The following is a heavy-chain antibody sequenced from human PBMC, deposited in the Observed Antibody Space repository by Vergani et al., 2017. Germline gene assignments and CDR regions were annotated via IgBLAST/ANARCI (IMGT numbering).Heavy chain of an antibody. CDR3: VRTVARWFGETKDGGWFDP. CDR1: GYSITSGYY. J-gene: IGHJ5*02. CDR2: IYHTGSA. D-gene: IGHD3-10*01. Sequence: QVQLLESGPGLLKPSETLSLTCSVSGYSITSGYYWGWIRQPPGRGLEWIGSIYHTGSAYYNPSLKSRVTVSVDTSMNQVSLKLNSVPAADTAVYYCVRTVARWFGETKDGGWFDPWGQGTLVTVTS. V-gene: IGHV4-38-2*01.